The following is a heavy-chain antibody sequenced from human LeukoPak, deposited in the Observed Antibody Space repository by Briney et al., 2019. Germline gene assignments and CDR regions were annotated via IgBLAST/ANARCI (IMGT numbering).Heavy chain of an antibody. D-gene: IGHD3-10*01. CDR2: IIPIFGTA. CDR1: GGTFSSDA. Sequence: SVKVSCKASGGTFSSDAISWVRQAPGQGLEWMVGIIPIFGTANYAQKFQGRVTITTDESTSTAYMELSSLRSEDTAVYYCARDRGSGSYYYMDVWGKGTTVTVSS. V-gene: IGHV1-69*05. J-gene: IGHJ6*03. CDR3: ARDRGSGSYYYMDV.